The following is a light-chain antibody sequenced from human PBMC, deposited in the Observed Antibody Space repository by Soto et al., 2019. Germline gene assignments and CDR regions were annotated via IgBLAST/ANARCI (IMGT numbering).Light chain of an antibody. CDR2: DVS. J-gene: IGLJ1*01. CDR3: SSYTSSSTRV. CDR1: SSDVGGYNN. V-gene: IGLV2-14*01. Sequence: QSALTQPASVSGSPGQSITISCTGTSSDVGGYNNVSWYQQHPGKAPKLMIYDVSNRPSGVSNRFSGSKSGNTASLTISGLQAEDEADYYCSSYTSSSTRVLGTGTKVTVL.